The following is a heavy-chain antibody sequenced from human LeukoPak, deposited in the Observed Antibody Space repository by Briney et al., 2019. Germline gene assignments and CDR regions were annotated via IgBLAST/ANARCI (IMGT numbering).Heavy chain of an antibody. CDR1: GYTFTSYD. Sequence: PEALVKVSCKPSGYTFTSYDINWVRQATGQGLEWMGWMNPNSGNTGYAQKFQGRVTMTRNTSISTAYMELSSLRSEDTAVYYCARGSYREYQLLYYYYNGMDVWGQGTTVTVSS. D-gene: IGHD2-2*01. J-gene: IGHJ6*02. V-gene: IGHV1-8*01. CDR3: ARGSYREYQLLYYYYNGMDV. CDR2: MNPNSGNT.